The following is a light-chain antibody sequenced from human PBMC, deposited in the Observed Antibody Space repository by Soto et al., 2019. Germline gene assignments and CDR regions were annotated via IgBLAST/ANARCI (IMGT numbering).Light chain of an antibody. CDR1: SCDVGGYNY. Sequence: QSALTQPASVSGSPGQSITISCTGTSCDVGGYNYVSWYQQHPGKAPKLMIYDVSNRPSGVSNRFSGSKSGNTASLTISGLQAEDEADYYCSSYTSSSSYVFGTGTKLTVL. J-gene: IGLJ1*01. CDR3: SSYTSSSSYV. CDR2: DVS. V-gene: IGLV2-14*01.